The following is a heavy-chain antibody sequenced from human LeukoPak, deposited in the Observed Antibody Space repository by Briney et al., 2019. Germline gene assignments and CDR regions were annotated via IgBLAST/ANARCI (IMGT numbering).Heavy chain of an antibody. Sequence: HPGGSLRLSCAASGFTFSSYGMSWVRQAPGKGLEWVSVIYSGGSTYYADSVKGRFTISRDNSKNTLYLQMNSLRAEDTAVYYCARELGYCSGASCYFKYYGMDVWGQGTTVTVFS. J-gene: IGHJ6*02. CDR3: ARELGYCSGASCYFKYYGMDV. V-gene: IGHV3-53*01. CDR2: IYSGGST. CDR1: GFTFSSYG. D-gene: IGHD2-15*01.